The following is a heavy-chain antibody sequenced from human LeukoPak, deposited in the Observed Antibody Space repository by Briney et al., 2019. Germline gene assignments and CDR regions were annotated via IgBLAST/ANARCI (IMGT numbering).Heavy chain of an antibody. Sequence: SETLSLTCTVSGGSISSHYWSWIRQPPGRGLEWIGYIFSTGITYYNPSLKSRVTISVDTSKSQFSLRLSSVITADTAVYYCASCTNCYGGPLYYMDVWGKGTTVTVSS. V-gene: IGHV4-59*11. CDR2: IFSTGIT. CDR3: ASCTNCYGGPLYYMDV. CDR1: GGSISSHY. D-gene: IGHD2-2*01. J-gene: IGHJ6*03.